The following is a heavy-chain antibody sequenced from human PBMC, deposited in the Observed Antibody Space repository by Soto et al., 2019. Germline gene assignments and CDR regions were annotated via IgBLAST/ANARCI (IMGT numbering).Heavy chain of an antibody. J-gene: IGHJ5*02. D-gene: IGHD6-6*01. CDR1: GGSFSGYY. CDR2: INHSGST. CDR3: ARGKTSGSSGGP. V-gene: IGHV4-34*01. Sequence: PSETLSLTCAVCGGSFSGYYWSWIRQPPGKGLEWIGEINHSGSTNYNPSLKSRVTILVDTSKNQFSLKLSSVTAADTAVYYCARGKTSGSSGGPWGQGTLVTVSS.